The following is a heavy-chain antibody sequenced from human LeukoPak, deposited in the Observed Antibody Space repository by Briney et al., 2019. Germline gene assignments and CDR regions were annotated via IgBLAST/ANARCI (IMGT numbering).Heavy chain of an antibody. CDR3: AKAGLDDIVVVPAASRYYFDY. D-gene: IGHD2-2*01. V-gene: IGHV3-30*02. CDR2: IRYDGSNK. Sequence: GGSLRLSCAASGFTFSSYGMHWVRQAPGKGLEWVAFIRYDGSNKYYADSVKGRFTISRDNSKNTLYLQMNSLRAEDTAVYYCAKAGLDDIVVVPAASRYYFDYWGQGTLVTVSS. CDR1: GFTFSSYG. J-gene: IGHJ4*02.